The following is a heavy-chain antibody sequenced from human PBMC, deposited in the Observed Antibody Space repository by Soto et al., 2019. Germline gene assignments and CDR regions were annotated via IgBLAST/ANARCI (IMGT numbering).Heavy chain of an antibody. CDR2: IYYTGST. D-gene: IGHD7-27*01. CDR3: ARSNWDSEY. V-gene: IGHV4-59*11. J-gene: IGHJ4*02. CDR1: GGSINNHY. Sequence: QVQLQESGPGLVKPSETLSLTCTVSGGSINNHYWSWIRQPPGKGLEWIGYIYYTGSTNYNPSLKSRVTISVDTSKNQFSLNLTSLTAADTAIYYCARSNWDSEYWGQGTLVTVSS.